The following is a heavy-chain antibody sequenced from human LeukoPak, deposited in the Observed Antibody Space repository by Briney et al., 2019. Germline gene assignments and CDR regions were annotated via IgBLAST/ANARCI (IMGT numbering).Heavy chain of an antibody. V-gene: IGHV3-30*02. CDR2: IETNGNEK. J-gene: IGHJ4*02. Sequence: AGSLRLSCAASGFTFNDYAMNWVRQAPGKGLEWVASIETNGNEKYSSDSLKGRFTNSRDNSKNTLYLQMNTVRPEDTSLFYCAWGVTSWPQGPYHFDYWGQGILITVSS. CDR1: GFTFNDYA. D-gene: IGHD2-2*01. CDR3: AWGVTSWPQGPYHFDY.